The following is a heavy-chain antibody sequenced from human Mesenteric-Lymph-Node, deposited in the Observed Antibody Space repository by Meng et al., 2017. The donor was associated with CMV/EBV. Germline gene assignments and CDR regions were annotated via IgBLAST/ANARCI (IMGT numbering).Heavy chain of an antibody. D-gene: IGHD5-24*01. CDR2: IYHSGST. V-gene: IGHV4-61*01. J-gene: IGHJ4*02. Sequence: CTVSRGSVSGGIYYWTWLRQPPGKGLEWIGYIYHSGSTNYNPSLKSRVTISVDTSKNQFSLKLRSVTAADTAVYFCASDPGWLQLEYWGQGSLVTVSS. CDR3: ASDPGWLQLEY. CDR1: RGSVSGGIYY.